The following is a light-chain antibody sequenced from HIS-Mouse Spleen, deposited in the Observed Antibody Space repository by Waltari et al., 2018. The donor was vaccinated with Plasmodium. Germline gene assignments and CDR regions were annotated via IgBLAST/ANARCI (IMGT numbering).Light chain of an antibody. Sequence: EIVLTQSPATLSLSPGERATHSCRASQSVSSYLAWYQQNPGQAPRLLIYDASNRATGSPARFSGSGSGTDFTLTISSLEPEDFAVYYCQQRSNWPLTFGGGTKVEIK. CDR3: QQRSNWPLT. CDR2: DAS. J-gene: IGKJ4*01. V-gene: IGKV3-11*01. CDR1: QSVSSY.